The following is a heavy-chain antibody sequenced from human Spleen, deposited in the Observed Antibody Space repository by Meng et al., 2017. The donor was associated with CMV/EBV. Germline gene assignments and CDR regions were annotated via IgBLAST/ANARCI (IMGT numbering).Heavy chain of an antibody. D-gene: IGHD3-22*01. CDR1: GFTFSSYA. Sequence: GESLKISCAASGFTFSSYAMHWVRQAPGKGLEWVANIKQDGSEKYYVDSVKGRFTISRDNAKNSLYLQMNSLRAEDTAVYYCARVMTVVVYDAFDIWGQGTMVTVSS. CDR3: ARVMTVVVYDAFDI. J-gene: IGHJ3*02. CDR2: IKQDGSEK. V-gene: IGHV3-7*01.